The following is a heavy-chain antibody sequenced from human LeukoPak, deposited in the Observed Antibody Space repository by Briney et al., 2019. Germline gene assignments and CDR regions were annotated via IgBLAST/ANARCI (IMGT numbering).Heavy chain of an antibody. Sequence: GGSLRLSCAASGFTFSSYEMNWVRQAPGKGLEWVANIKQDGSEKYYVDSVKGRFTISRDNAKNSLYLQMNSLRAEDTAVYYCAKEWRLQVYLGFDYWGQGTLVTVSS. CDR1: GFTFSSYE. CDR2: IKQDGSEK. CDR3: AKEWRLQVYLGFDY. J-gene: IGHJ4*02. D-gene: IGHD5-24*01. V-gene: IGHV3-7*03.